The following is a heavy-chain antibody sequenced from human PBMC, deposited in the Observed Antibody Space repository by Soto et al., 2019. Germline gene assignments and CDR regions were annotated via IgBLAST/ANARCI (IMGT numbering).Heavy chain of an antibody. Sequence: SETLSLTCAVYGGSFSGYYWSWIRQPPGKGLEWIGEINHSGSTNYNPSLKSRVTISVDTSKNQFSLKLSSVTAADTAVYYCARGRTTVVNFDYWGQGTLVTVS. CDR3: ARGRTTVVNFDY. CDR1: GGSFSGYY. J-gene: IGHJ4*02. D-gene: IGHD4-4*01. CDR2: INHSGST. V-gene: IGHV4-34*01.